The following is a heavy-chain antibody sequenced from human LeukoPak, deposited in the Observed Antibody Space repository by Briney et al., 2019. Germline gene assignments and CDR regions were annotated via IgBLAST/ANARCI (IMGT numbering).Heavy chain of an antibody. CDR3: AKDSPAHSSIPSYFDY. J-gene: IGHJ4*02. CDR2: ISGSGGST. Sequence: GGSLRLSCAASGFTFSSYAMSWVRQAPGKGLEWVSAISGSGGSTYYADSVKGRFTISRDNSKNTLYLQMNSLRAEDTAVYYCAKDSPAHSSIPSYFDYWGQGTLVTVSS. CDR1: GFTFSSYA. D-gene: IGHD6-13*01. V-gene: IGHV3-23*01.